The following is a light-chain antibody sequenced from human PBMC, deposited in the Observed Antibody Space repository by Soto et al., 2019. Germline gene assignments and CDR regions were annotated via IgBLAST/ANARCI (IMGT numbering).Light chain of an antibody. CDR1: QSISSY. Sequence: DIQMTQSPSSLSASVGDRVTITCRASQSISSYLNWYQQKPGKAPKLLIYAASSLQSGVPSRISGSGSWTDFTLTISSLQPEDVAAYYCHQSYSTPYTFGEGTKLEIK. V-gene: IGKV1-39*01. CDR3: HQSYSTPYT. CDR2: AAS. J-gene: IGKJ2*01.